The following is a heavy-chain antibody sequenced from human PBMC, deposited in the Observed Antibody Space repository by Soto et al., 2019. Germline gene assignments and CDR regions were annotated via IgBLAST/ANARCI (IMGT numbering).Heavy chain of an antibody. Sequence: EVQLVESGGGLVQPGESLRLSCAASGLTFRSYWMHWVRQAPGKGLVWVSRINTDGSVAMYVDSVKGRFTISRDNAKNTLYLHMNSLRAEDTAVYYCVRDMQVWPIDSWGQGTLVTVSS. CDR3: VRDMQVWPIDS. D-gene: IGHD2-2*01. J-gene: IGHJ4*02. CDR2: INTDGSVA. V-gene: IGHV3-74*03. CDR1: GLTFRSYW.